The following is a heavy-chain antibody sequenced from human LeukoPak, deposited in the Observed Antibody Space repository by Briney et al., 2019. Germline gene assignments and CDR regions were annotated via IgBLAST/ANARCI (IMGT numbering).Heavy chain of an antibody. D-gene: IGHD1-1*01. Sequence: SETLSLTCSVSGGSISSNYWSWIRQPPGKGLEWIGYIYYSGSTNYNPSLKSRVTISIDTSKNQFSLKLTSVTAADTAVYYCARHGNGAFDIWGQGTMVTVSS. CDR3: ARHGNGAFDI. V-gene: IGHV4-59*08. CDR2: IYYSGST. J-gene: IGHJ3*02. CDR1: GGSISSNY.